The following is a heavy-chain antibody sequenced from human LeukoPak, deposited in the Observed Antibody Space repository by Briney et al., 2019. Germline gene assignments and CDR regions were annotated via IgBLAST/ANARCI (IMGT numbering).Heavy chain of an antibody. CDR3: ARQKWWYDY. CDR1: GFTFTSSA. V-gene: IGHV1-58*01. CDR2: IVVGSGNT. D-gene: IGHD2-15*01. J-gene: IGHJ4*02. Sequence: SVKVSCKASGFTFTSSAVQWVRQARGQRLEWIGWIVVGSGNTNYAQKFQGRVTMTRDTSTSTVYMELSSLRSEDTAVYCCARQKWWYDYWGQGTLVTVSS.